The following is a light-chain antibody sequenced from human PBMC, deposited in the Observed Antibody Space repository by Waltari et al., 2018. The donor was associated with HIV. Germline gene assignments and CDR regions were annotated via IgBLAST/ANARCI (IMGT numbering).Light chain of an antibody. V-gene: IGLV2-23*02. CDR3: CSYAGSGTFVV. J-gene: IGLJ3*02. Sequence: QSALTQPASVSGSPGQSITLSCSGTWSDIGSYDLVSWYQHFPGKAPKRILYDVNERPSGVSPRYSGPKSGNTASLVISGLQSEDEADYYCCSYAGSGTFVVFGGGTRLTV. CDR1: WSDIGSYDL. CDR2: DVN.